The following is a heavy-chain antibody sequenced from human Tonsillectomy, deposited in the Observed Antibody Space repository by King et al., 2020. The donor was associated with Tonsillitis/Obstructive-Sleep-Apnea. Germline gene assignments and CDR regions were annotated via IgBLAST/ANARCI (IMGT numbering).Heavy chain of an antibody. J-gene: IGHJ4*02. Sequence: TLKESGPTLVKPTQTLTLTCTFSGFSLSTSGVGVGWIRQPPGKALEWLALIYWDDDKRYSPSLKSRLTITKDTSKNQVVLTMTNMDPVDAATYYCAHTTTVTTDLDYWGQGTLVTVSS. D-gene: IGHD4-17*01. CDR1: GFSLSTSGVG. CDR3: AHTTTVTTDLDY. CDR2: IYWDDDK. V-gene: IGHV2-5*02.